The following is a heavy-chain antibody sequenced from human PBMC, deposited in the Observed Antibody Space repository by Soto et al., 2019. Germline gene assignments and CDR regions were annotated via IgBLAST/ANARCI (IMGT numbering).Heavy chain of an antibody. CDR2: TYYSGST. CDR1: GGSITSGGYC. V-gene: IGHV4-31*03. D-gene: IGHD3-10*01. Sequence: QVQLQESGPGLVKPSQTLSLTCTVYGGSITSGGYCWTWIRQHPVKGLEWMGHTYYSGSTSYNPSLKSRVSISIDTSKNQFSLKLTSVTAADTAVYYCARDGDYFGSGSPPLLSRWGQGTLVTVSS. J-gene: IGHJ4*02. CDR3: ARDGDYFGSGSPPLLSR.